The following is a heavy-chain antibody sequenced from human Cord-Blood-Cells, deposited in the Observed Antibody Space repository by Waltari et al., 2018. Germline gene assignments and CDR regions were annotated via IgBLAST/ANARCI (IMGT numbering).Heavy chain of an antibody. J-gene: IGHJ5*02. CDR3: ASGGYVVVVPAATRDPGFRFDP. Sequence: QVQLVQSGAEVKKPGASVKVSCKASGYTFTGYYMHWVRQAPGQGLEWMGWINPNSGGTNYAQKFQGRVTMTRDTSISTAYMELSRLRSDDTAVYYCASGGYVVVVPAATRDPGFRFDPWGQGTLVTVSS. CDR2: INPNSGGT. V-gene: IGHV1-2*02. CDR1: GYTFTGYY. D-gene: IGHD2-2*01.